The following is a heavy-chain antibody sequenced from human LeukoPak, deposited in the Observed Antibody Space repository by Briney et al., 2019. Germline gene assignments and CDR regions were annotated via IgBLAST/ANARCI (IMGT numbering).Heavy chain of an antibody. CDR1: GASISSYY. Sequence: PSETLSLTCTVSGASISSYYWNWIRQPPGKGLAWIGYIYYSGNTNYNPSLKSRVTMSVDTSKNQFSLKVTSVTAADTAVYYCARGMAAYSSVLDYWGQGTLVTVSS. CDR3: ARGMAAYSSVLDY. D-gene: IGHD6-19*01. V-gene: IGHV4-59*12. CDR2: IYYSGNT. J-gene: IGHJ4*02.